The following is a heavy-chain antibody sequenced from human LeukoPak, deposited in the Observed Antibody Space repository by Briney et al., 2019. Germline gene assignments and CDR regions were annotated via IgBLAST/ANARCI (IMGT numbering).Heavy chain of an antibody. CDR1: GFTFSSYS. CDR3: ARDYRYCSGGSCYAFDY. CDR2: ISSSSSTI. D-gene: IGHD2-15*01. J-gene: IGHJ4*02. Sequence: GGSLRLSCAASGFTFSSYSMNWVRQAPGKGLEWVSYISSSSSTIYYADSVKGRFTISRDNAKNSLYLQMNSLRAEDTAVYYCARDYRYCSGGSCYAFDYWGQGTLVTVSS. V-gene: IGHV3-48*04.